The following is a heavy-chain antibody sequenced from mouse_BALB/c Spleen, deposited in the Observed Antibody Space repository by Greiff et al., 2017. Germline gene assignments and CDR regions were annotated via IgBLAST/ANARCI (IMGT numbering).Heavy chain of an antibody. CDR2: INPSNGRT. D-gene: IGHD2-1*01. CDR1: GYTFTSYW. Sequence: VQLQQPGAELVKPGASVKLSCKASGYTFTSYWMHWVKQRPGQGLEWIGEINPSNGRTNYNEKFKSKATLTVDKSSSTAYMQLSSLTSEDSAVYYCARDGNYAMDYWGQGTPVTVSS. CDR3: ARDGNYAMDY. J-gene: IGHJ4*01. V-gene: IGHV1S81*02.